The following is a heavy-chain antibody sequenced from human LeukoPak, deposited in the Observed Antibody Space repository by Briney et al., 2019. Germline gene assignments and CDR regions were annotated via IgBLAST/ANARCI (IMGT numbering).Heavy chain of an antibody. J-gene: IGHJ6*03. CDR1: GFTFSSYG. D-gene: IGHD6-13*01. V-gene: IGHV3-30*03. CDR2: ISYDGSNK. Sequence: GGSLRLSCAASGFTFSSYGMHWVRQAPGKGLEWVAVISYDGSNKYYADSVKGRFTISRDNSKNTLYLQMNSLRAEDTAVYYCARGTSSSWGYYYYMDVWGKGTTVTVSS. CDR3: ARGTSSSWGYYYYMDV.